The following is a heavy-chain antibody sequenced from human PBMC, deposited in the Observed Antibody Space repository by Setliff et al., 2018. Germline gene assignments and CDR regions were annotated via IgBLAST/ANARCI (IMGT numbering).Heavy chain of an antibody. CDR1: GFSLTTSGVG. CDR3: ARFGEFLGFDY. V-gene: IGHV2-5*01. Sequence: SGPTLVNPTQTLTLTCTLSGFSLTTSGVGVGWIRQPPGKALEWLAVIYWNDDKRYSPSLKSRLAITRDTSRNQVVLRMTNMDPVDTATYYCARFGEFLGFDYWGQGTVVT. CDR2: IYWNDDK. J-gene: IGHJ4*02. D-gene: IGHD3-10*01.